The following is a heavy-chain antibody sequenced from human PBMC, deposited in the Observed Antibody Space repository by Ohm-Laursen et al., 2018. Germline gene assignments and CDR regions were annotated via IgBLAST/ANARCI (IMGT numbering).Heavy chain of an antibody. CDR1: GFTFSSYA. V-gene: IGHV3-33*08. CDR2: IWYDGTNR. Sequence: SLRLSCSASGFTFSSYAMSWVRQAPGKGLEWVAVIWYDGTNRYYADSVEGRFTISRDNSKNTLYLQMNTLRAEDTAIYYCAVREPIGYWGQGTLVTVSS. J-gene: IGHJ4*01. CDR3: AVREPIGY. D-gene: IGHD1-14*01.